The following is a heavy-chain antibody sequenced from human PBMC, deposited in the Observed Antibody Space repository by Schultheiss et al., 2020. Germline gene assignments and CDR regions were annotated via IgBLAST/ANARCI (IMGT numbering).Heavy chain of an antibody. V-gene: IGHV3-15*05. CDR3: TRDSVVFINGWYGAFDI. CDR1: GFTFSSYG. D-gene: IGHD6-19*01. Sequence: GGSLRLSCAASGFTFSSYGMHWVRQAPGKGLEWVGRIKSKTDGGTTDYAAPVKGRFTISRDDSKNTLYLQMNSLRAEDTAVYYCTRDSVVFINGWYGAFDIWGQGTMVTVSS. CDR2: IKSKTDGGTT. J-gene: IGHJ3*02.